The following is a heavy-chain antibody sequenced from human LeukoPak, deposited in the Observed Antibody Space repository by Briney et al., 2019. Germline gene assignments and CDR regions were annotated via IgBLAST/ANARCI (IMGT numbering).Heavy chain of an antibody. CDR1: GFIFDDYA. Sequence: GGSLRLSCAASGFIFDDYAMHWVRQAPGKGLEWVSGISWNSGKIDYADSVKGRFAISRDNAKNSLYLQMNSLRVEDMALYYCAKDRGYSSSFFEIWGQGTLVTVSS. V-gene: IGHV3-9*03. J-gene: IGHJ4*02. CDR3: AKDRGYSSSFFEI. D-gene: IGHD6-13*01. CDR2: ISWNSGKI.